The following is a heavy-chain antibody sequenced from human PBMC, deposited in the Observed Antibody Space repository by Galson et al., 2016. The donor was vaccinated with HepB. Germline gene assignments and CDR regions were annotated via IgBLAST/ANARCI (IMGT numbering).Heavy chain of an antibody. J-gene: IGHJ4*02. V-gene: IGHV1-18*01. CDR1: GCTLPSFH. Sequence: SCKASGCTLPSFHITWVRLAPGQGLEWMGWISGYSGDTNYPQKLQDRVTMTTDTSTCTAYMELRSLTSDDTAAYYCARDGHCSDVTRLDHWGQGTLVTVSS. CDR2: ISGYSGDT. D-gene: IGHD2-15*01. CDR3: ARDGHCSDVTRLDH.